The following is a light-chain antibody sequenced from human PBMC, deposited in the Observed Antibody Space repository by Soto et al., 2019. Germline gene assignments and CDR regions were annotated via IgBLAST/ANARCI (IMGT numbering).Light chain of an antibody. J-gene: IGKJ3*01. V-gene: IGKV3-20*01. Sequence: IVLTQSPGTLSLSPGDRATLSCRASQSVSSTYLAWYQQKPGQAPRLLIYGASSRATGIPDRFRGSGSGTDFTLTISRLEPEDFVVYYCQQYGSSPGFTFGPGTKVDIK. CDR3: QQYGSSPGFT. CDR2: GAS. CDR1: QSVSSTY.